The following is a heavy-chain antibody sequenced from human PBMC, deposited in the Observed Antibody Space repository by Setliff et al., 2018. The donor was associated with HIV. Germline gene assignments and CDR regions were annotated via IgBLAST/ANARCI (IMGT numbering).Heavy chain of an antibody. CDR2: IIPILGIP. J-gene: IGHJ5*02. V-gene: IGHV1-69*04. D-gene: IGHD2-2*01. Sequence: SVKVSCKASGGTFSNYGMSWVRQAPGQGLEWMGRIIPILGIPNYAQNFQGRLTITADKSTSTTYMELSSLRSEDTAIYYCARDRVPYSSSPSALDPWGQGTQVTVSS. CDR3: ARDRVPYSSSPSALDP. CDR1: GGTFSNYG.